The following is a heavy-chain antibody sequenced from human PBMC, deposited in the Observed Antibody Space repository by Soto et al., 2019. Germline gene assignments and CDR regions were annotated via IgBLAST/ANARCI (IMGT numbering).Heavy chain of an antibody. CDR2: VSYSGTT. CDR3: ARGATVTHSDY. Sequence: QVLLQESGPELVKPSEPLSLTCTVSGVSVNSGSFYWTWIRQPPGKGLEWIGFVSYSGTTKSHASLKSRVTISVDTSRSQISLKVSSVTAADTAVYYCARGATVTHSDYWGQGTLVTVSS. D-gene: IGHD4-17*01. CDR1: GVSVNSGSFY. J-gene: IGHJ4*02. V-gene: IGHV4-61*01.